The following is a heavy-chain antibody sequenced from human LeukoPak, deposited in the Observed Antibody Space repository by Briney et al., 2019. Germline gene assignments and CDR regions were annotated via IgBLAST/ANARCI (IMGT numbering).Heavy chain of an antibody. J-gene: IGHJ5*02. CDR2: ISSSSSTI. CDR1: GYTFSSYS. CDR3: ARARITIFGVVQASANWFDP. D-gene: IGHD3-3*01. V-gene: IGHV3-48*01. Sequence: PGGSLRLSCAASGYTFSSYSMNWVRQAPGKGLEWVSYISSSSSTIYYADSVKGRFTISRDNAKKSLYLQMNSLRAEDTAVYYCARARITIFGVVQASANWFDPWGQGTLVTVSS.